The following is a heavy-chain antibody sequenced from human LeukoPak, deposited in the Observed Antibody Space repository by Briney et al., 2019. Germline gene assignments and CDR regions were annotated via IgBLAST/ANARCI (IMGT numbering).Heavy chain of an antibody. CDR3: ARASRDGYNQNFDH. CDR2: INPNSGGT. V-gene: IGHV1-2*02. J-gene: IGHJ4*02. CDR1: GYTFTGYY. Sequence: GASVKVSCKASGYTFTGYYMHWVRQAPGQGLEWMGWINPNSGGTNYAQKFQGRVTMTRDTSISTAYMELSRLRSDDTAVYYCARASRDGYNQNFDHWGQGTLVTVSS. D-gene: IGHD5-24*01.